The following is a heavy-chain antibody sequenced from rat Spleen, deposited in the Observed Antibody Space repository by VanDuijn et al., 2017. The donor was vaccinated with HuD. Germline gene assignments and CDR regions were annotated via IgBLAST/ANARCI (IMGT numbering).Heavy chain of an antibody. CDR3: ASRGRTY. V-gene: IGHV2-13*01. CDR1: GFSLSNYG. CDR2: IWGNGNA. J-gene: IGHJ2*01. Sequence: QVQLKESGPGLVQPSQTLSLTCTVSGFSLSNYGLIWVRQPPGKGLEWMGVIWGNGNANYNSPLKSRLSISRDTSKSQVFLKMNSLQTEDTAMYFCASRGRTYWGQGVMVTVSS.